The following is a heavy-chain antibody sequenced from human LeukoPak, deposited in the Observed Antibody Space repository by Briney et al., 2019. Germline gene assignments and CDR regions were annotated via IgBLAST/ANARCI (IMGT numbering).Heavy chain of an antibody. V-gene: IGHV1-46*01. CDR2: VNPSGSS. J-gene: IGHJ6*02. CDR1: GYTVTSYY. Sequence: GASVKVSCKASGYTVTSYYMHWVRQAPGQGLEWMAIVNPSGSSSYAQKFQGRATLTRATSTNTVCMELSGLRSEDTAVYYCASVYKYGMDVWGQGTTVVVSS. CDR3: ASVYKYGMDV.